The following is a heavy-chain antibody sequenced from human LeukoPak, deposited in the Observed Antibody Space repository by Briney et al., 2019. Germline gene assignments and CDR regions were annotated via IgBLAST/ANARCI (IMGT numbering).Heavy chain of an antibody. Sequence: SETLSLACTGSGGSISSSSYYWGGIRQPPGKGMEWIESIYYSGSTYYNPSLKSRVTISADMSRNRLSLQLTSVTAADTAVYYCARQTFGALYFDSWGQGALVIVSS. V-gene: IGHV4-39*07. J-gene: IGHJ4*02. CDR3: ARQTFGALYFDS. D-gene: IGHD3-10*01. CDR2: IYYSGST. CDR1: GGSISSSSYY.